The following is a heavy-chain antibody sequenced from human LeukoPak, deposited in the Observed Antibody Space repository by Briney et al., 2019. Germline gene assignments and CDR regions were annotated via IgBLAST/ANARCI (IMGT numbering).Heavy chain of an antibody. CDR2: ISGDGSST. Sequence: GGSLRLSCAASGFTFSDYWMHWVRQAPGKGLVWVSHISGDGSSTNYADSVKGRFTISRDNAKNTLYLQMNSLRAEDTALYYCTGDRSSSSPYWGQGTLVTVSS. CDR1: GFTFSDYW. CDR3: TGDRSSSSPY. D-gene: IGHD6-13*01. V-gene: IGHV3-74*01. J-gene: IGHJ4*02.